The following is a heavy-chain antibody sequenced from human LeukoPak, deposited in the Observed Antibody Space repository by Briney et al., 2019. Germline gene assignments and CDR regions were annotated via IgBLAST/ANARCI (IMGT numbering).Heavy chain of an antibody. D-gene: IGHD1-26*01. Sequence: SETLSLTCAVYGGSLSGYYGSWIRQPPGKGLEWIREINHSGSTNYNTSLKSRVTISVDTSKNQLSLKLCSVTPAETAVYYCVRDLGGSDRGGSAFDIWGQRTMVSVSS. CDR1: GGSLSGYY. J-gene: IGHJ3*02. CDR3: VRDLGGSDRGGSAFDI. CDR2: INHSGST. V-gene: IGHV4-34*01.